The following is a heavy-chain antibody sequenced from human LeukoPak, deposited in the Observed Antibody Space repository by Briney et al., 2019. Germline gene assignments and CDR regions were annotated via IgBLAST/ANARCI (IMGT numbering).Heavy chain of an antibody. CDR1: GGSFSGYY. Sequence: SETLSLTCAVYGGSFSGYYWSWIRQPPGKGLEWIGEINHSGSTNYNPSLKSRVTISVDTSKNQFSLKLSSVTAADSAVYYCARGSRRRCRGPFDYWGQGTLVTVSS. CDR2: INHSGST. J-gene: IGHJ4*02. D-gene: IGHD2-2*01. V-gene: IGHV4-34*01. CDR3: ARGSRRRCRGPFDY.